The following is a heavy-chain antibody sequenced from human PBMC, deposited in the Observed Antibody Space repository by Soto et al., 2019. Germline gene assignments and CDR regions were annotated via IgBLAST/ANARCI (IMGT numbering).Heavy chain of an antibody. V-gene: IGHV1-2*02. CDR2: IGPNRGDT. CDR3: GRGRSGERVVFY. D-gene: IGHD1-1*01. Sequence: ASVKVSCKASGYTFTGYYIHWVRQAPGQGLEWMGEIGPNRGDTKYAQKFQGRVTMTRDTSISTVYMELSNLSPDDTAVYYCGRGRSGERVVFYWGQGTLVTVSS. J-gene: IGHJ4*02. CDR1: GYTFTGYY.